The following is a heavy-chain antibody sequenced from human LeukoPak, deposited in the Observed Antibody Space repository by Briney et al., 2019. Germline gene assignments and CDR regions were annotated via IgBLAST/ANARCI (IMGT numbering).Heavy chain of an antibody. J-gene: IGHJ4*02. V-gene: IGHV3-30-3*01. CDR3: ARDPRAIAAAGNGIFDY. CDR2: ISYDGSNK. D-gene: IGHD6-13*01. Sequence: QPGRSLRLSCAASGFTFSSYAMHWVRQAPGKGLEWVAVISYDGSNKYYADSVKGRFTISRDNSKNTLYLQMNSLRAEVTAVYYCARDPRAIAAAGNGIFDYWGQGNLVTVSS. CDR1: GFTFSSYA.